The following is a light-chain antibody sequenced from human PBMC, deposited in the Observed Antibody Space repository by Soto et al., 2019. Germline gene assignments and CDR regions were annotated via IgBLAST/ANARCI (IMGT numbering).Light chain of an antibody. V-gene: IGKV4-1*01. CDR3: QQYYSTPWT. Sequence: DIVMTQSPHSRAVSLGERATINCRSSQSVLYSSNNKNYLTWYQQKPGQPPKLLIYWASTRESGVPDRFSGSGSGTDFTLTISSLQAEDVAVYYCQQYYSTPWTFGQGTKVEIK. J-gene: IGKJ1*01. CDR2: WAS. CDR1: QSVLYSSNNKNY.